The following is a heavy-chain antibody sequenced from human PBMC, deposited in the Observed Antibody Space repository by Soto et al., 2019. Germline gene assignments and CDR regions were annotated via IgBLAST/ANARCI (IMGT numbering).Heavy chain of an antibody. CDR2: IWYDGSNK. Sequence: GGSLRLSCAASGFTFSSYGMHWVRQAPGKGLEWVAVIWYDGSNKYYADSVKGRFTISRDNSKNTLYLQMNSLRAEDTAVYYCARDRGMGYSIEMDVWGQGTTVTVS. J-gene: IGHJ6*02. V-gene: IGHV3-33*01. D-gene: IGHD6-13*01. CDR3: ARDRGMGYSIEMDV. CDR1: GFTFSSYG.